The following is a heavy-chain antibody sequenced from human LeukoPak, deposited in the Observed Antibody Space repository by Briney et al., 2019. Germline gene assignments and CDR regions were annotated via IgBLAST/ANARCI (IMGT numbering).Heavy chain of an antibody. D-gene: IGHD6-19*01. J-gene: IGHJ4*02. CDR3: ARAVWLAEFDY. Sequence: SETLSLTCTVSGVSISGSSYYWGWIRQPPGKGLEWIGSIYYSGSTYYNPSLKSRVTISVDTSKNQFSLKLSSVTAADTAVFYCARAVWLAEFDYWGQGTLVTVSS. CDR1: GVSISGSSYY. CDR2: IYYSGST. V-gene: IGHV4-39*01.